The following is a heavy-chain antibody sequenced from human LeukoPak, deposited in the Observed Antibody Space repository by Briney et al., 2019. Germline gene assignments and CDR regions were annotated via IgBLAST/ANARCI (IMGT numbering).Heavy chain of an antibody. CDR3: ARGQNSSSSRPPYY. CDR1: GFTFSTYA. Sequence: GGSLRLSCAASGFTFSTYAMYWVRQAPGKGLEWVSSLSDSGHSTNYADSVKGRFTISRDNFKNILYLQMHSLRAEDTAVYYCARGQNSSSSRPPYYWGQGTLVTVSS. V-gene: IGHV3-23*01. CDR2: LSDSGHST. J-gene: IGHJ4*02. D-gene: IGHD6-13*01.